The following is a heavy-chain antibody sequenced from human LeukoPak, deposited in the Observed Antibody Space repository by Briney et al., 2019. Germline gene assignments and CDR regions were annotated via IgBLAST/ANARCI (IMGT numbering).Heavy chain of an antibody. CDR3: ARAGDIVVVGNWFDP. V-gene: IGHV1-46*01. Sequence: ASVKVSCKASGYTFTGYYMHWVRQAPGQGLEWMGIINPSGGSTSYAQKFQGRVSMTRDMSTSTVYMELSSLRSEDTAVYYCARAGDIVVVGNWFDPWGQGTLVTVSS. J-gene: IGHJ5*02. CDR1: GYTFTGYY. CDR2: INPSGGST. D-gene: IGHD2-2*01.